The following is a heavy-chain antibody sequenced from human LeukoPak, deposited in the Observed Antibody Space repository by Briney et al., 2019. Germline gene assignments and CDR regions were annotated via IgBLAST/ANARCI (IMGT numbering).Heavy chain of an antibody. CDR1: GYTFTGYY. J-gene: IGHJ4*02. CDR2: INPNSGGT. V-gene: IGHV1-2*02. Sequence: ASVTVSCKASGYTFTGYYMHWVRQAPGQGLEWMGWINPNSGGTNYAQKFQGRVTMTRDTSISTAYMELSRLRSDDTAVYYCARGDIVVVPAANPFDYWGQGTLVTVSS. CDR3: ARGDIVVVPAANPFDY. D-gene: IGHD2-2*01.